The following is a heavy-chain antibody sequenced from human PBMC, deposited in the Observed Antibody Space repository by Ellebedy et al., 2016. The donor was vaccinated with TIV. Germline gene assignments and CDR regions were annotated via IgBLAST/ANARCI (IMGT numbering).Heavy chain of an antibody. CDR1: GESVSTNSAA. Sequence: MPSETLSLTCAISGESVSTNSAAWNWISQSPSRGLEWLGRTHYRSKWYNDYAVSVKSRITINPDTSTNQFSLQLKSVTPDDTAVYYCARNGRRGGFDPWGQGTPVTVSS. D-gene: IGHD1-1*01. CDR3: ARNGRRGGFDP. V-gene: IGHV6-1*01. J-gene: IGHJ5*02. CDR2: THYRSKWYN.